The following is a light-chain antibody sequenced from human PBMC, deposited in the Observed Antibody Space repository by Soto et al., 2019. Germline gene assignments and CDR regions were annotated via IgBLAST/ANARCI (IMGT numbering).Light chain of an antibody. CDR2: EVS. J-gene: IGLJ7*01. CDR3: CSYGGSRAV. V-gene: IGLV2-23*02. Sequence: QSALTQPASVSGSPGPSITISCTGTSSDVGSHNIVSWYQQHPGQAPKLMIYEVSKRPLGVSARFSASKSGNTASLTISGLQAEDEADYYCCSYGGSRAVFGLGTQLTVL. CDR1: SSDVGSHNI.